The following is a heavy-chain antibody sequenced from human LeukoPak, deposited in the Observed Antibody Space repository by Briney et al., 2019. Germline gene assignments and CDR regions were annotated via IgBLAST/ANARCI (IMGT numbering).Heavy chain of an antibody. CDR2: INHSGST. Sequence: SETLSLTCAVYGGSFSGYYWSWIRQPPGKGLEWIGEINHSGSTNYNPSLKSRVTISVDTSKNQFSLKLSSVTAADTAVCYCVRAREYCSGGSCYSGYFDYWGQGTLVTVSS. J-gene: IGHJ4*02. CDR1: GGSFSGYY. CDR3: VRAREYCSGGSCYSGYFDY. D-gene: IGHD2-15*01. V-gene: IGHV4-34*01.